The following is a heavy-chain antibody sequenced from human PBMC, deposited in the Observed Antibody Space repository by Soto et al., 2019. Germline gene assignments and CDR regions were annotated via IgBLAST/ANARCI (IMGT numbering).Heavy chain of an antibody. CDR3: ARTREPYYYDSSGYPGFYYYYGMDV. J-gene: IGHJ6*02. CDR1: GGTFSSYA. D-gene: IGHD3-22*01. V-gene: IGHV1-69*13. Sequence: ASVKVSCKASGGTFSSYAISWVRQAPGQGLEWMGGIIPIFGTANYAQKFQGRVTITADESTSTAYMELSSLRSEDTAVYYCARTREPYYYDSSGYPGFYYYYGMDVWGQGTTVTVSS. CDR2: IIPIFGTA.